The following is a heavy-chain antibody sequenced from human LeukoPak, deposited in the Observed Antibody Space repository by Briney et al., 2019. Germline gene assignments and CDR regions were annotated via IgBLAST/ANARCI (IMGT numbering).Heavy chain of an antibody. V-gene: IGHV1-18*01. Sequence: ASVKVSCKASGYTFTSYGISWVRQAPGQGLEWMGWISAYNGNTNYAQKFQGRATFTTDESTSTIHLELTSLRSEDTAVYYCASGDVGITTQSGIASGWIFDYWGQGTLVTVSS. CDR3: ASGDVGITTQSGIASGWIFDY. CDR2: ISAYNGNT. J-gene: IGHJ4*02. CDR1: GYTFTSYG. D-gene: IGHD6-19*01.